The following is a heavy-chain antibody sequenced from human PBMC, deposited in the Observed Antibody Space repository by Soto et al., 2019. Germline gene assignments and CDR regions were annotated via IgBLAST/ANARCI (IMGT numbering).Heavy chain of an antibody. CDR3: AKMWHSGDHGMDV. D-gene: IGHD3-10*01. J-gene: IGHJ6*02. Sequence: QVQLQESGPGLVKPSETLSLTCTVSGGSINNYHWSWIRQPPGKGLEWIGYISYTGSTNYNPSFKSRVIISVDTSKNQFSLKVSSVTAADTAVYYCAKMWHSGDHGMDVWGQGTTVTVSS. V-gene: IGHV4-59*08. CDR2: ISYTGST. CDR1: GGSINNYH.